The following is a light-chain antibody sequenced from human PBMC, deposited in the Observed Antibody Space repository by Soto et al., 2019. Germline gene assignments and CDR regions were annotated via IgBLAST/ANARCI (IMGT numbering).Light chain of an antibody. J-gene: IGKJ2*01. V-gene: IGKV1-5*03. CDR2: KAS. CDR1: QSISSW. CDR3: QQYNSYSYT. Sequence: DNQMTQSPSTLSASVGDRATITCRASQSISSWLAWYQQKPGKAPKLLIYKASSLERGVPSRFSGSGSGTEFTLTISSLQPDDFATYYCQQYNSYSYTFGQGTKLEIK.